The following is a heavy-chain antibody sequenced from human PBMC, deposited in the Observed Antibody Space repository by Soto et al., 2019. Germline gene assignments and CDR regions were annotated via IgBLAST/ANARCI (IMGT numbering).Heavy chain of an antibody. J-gene: IGHJ6*02. CDR3: ARDAYYDMGV. Sequence: EVQLVESGGGLVQPGGSLRLSCAASGFTFSTYWMHWVRQAPGKGLVWVSRINSDGSTTNYADSVKGRSTISRDNAKNTLYLQMNSLRAEDTAVYYCARDAYYDMGVWGQGTTVTVSS. V-gene: IGHV3-74*01. CDR2: INSDGSTT. CDR1: GFTFSTYW.